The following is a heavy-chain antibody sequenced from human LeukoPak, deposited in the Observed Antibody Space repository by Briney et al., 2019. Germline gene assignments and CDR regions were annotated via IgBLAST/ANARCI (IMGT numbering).Heavy chain of an antibody. V-gene: IGHV3-30-3*01. J-gene: IGHJ4*02. CDR1: GFTFSSYA. CDR3: ARGLGATDYFDY. CDR2: ISYDGSNK. Sequence: GRSLRLSCAASGFTFSSYAMHWVRQAPGKGLEWVAVISYDGSNKYYADSVKGRFTISRDNSKNTLYLQMNSLRAEDTAVYYCARGLGATDYFDYWGQGTLVTVSS. D-gene: IGHD2-21*02.